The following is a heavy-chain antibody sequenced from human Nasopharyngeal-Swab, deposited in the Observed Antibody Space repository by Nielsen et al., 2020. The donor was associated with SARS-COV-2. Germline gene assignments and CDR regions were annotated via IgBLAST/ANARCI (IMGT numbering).Heavy chain of an antibody. V-gene: IGHV1-18*01. J-gene: IGHJ6*02. Sequence: ASVKVSCKASGYTFTSYGISWVRQAPGQGLEWMGWISAYNGNTNYAQKLQGRVTMTTDTFTSTAYMELRSLRSDDTAVYYCARDRIIQPQYYYYYGMDVWGQGTTVTVSS. CDR1: GYTFTSYG. CDR3: ARDRIIQPQYYYYYGMDV. CDR2: ISAYNGNT. D-gene: IGHD3-3*01.